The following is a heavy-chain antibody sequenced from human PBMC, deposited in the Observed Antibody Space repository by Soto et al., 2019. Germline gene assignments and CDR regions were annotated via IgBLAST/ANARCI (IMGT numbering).Heavy chain of an antibody. CDR1: GFSLSTSGVG. CDR3: AHRAGLQGNWDGGYFDS. Sequence: QITLRESGPTRVKPTQTLTLTCIFSGFSLSTSGVGVGWIRQPPGKALESLALIYWDDDKRYSPSLKSRLTITKDTSKNQVTLTMPNSDPVDTATYYCAHRAGLQGNWDGGYFDSWGQGALVTVSA. D-gene: IGHD1-1*01. CDR2: IYWDDDK. J-gene: IGHJ4*02. V-gene: IGHV2-5*02.